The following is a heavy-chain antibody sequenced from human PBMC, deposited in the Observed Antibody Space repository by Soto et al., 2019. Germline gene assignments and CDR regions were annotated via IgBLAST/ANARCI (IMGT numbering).Heavy chain of an antibody. CDR3: ARDIGRGNYYYYGMDV. CDR1: GGTFRSYA. Sequence: SVKVSCKASGGTFRSYAISWVRQAPGPGPEWMGGIIPIFGTTNYAQKFQGRVTITADESTSTAYMELSSLRSEDTAVYYCARDIGRGNYYYYGMDVWGQGTTVTVSS. D-gene: IGHD1-26*01. CDR2: IIPIFGTT. V-gene: IGHV1-69*13. J-gene: IGHJ6*02.